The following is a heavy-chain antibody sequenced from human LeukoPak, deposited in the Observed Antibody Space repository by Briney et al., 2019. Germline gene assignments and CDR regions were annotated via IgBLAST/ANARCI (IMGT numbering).Heavy chain of an antibody. CDR1: GGSISSSNW. CDR2: IYHSGST. Sequence: PSGTLSLTCAVSGGSISSSNWWSWVRQPPGKGLEWIGEIYHSGSTNYNPSLKSRVTISVDKSKNQFSLKLSSVTAADTAVYYCARVGGYYYDSSGYRFDYWGQGTLVTVSS. J-gene: IGHJ4*02. CDR3: ARVGGYYYDSSGYRFDY. D-gene: IGHD3-22*01. V-gene: IGHV4-4*02.